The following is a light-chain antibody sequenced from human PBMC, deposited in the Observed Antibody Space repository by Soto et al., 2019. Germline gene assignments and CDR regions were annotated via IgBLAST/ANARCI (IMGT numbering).Light chain of an antibody. CDR2: DAC. V-gene: IGKV1-5*01. J-gene: IGKJ3*01. CDR3: QQYKRYIT. CDR1: QIITAW. Sequence: DIQMTQSPSTLSASVRDRVTITCRASQIITAWLAWYQQKPGKAPTLLIHDACSFQSGVPSRFSGGGSGTEFTLTISSLQPDDVATYFCQQYKRYITFGPGTTVDLK.